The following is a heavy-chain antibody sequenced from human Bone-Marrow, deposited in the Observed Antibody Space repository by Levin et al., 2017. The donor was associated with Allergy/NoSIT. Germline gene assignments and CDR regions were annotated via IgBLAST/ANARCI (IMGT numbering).Heavy chain of an antibody. CDR2: ISWNSGRI. CDR3: AKHRFEISTYDCFDI. J-gene: IGHJ3*02. D-gene: IGHD2-21*01. Sequence: PGGSLRLSCVASGFTFDGYGMDWVRQGPGKGLEWVSGISWNSGRIEYADSVKGRFTISRDNANNSLFLQMNSLRGEDTALYYCAKHRFEISTYDCFDIWGQGIMVTVSS. V-gene: IGHV3-9*01. CDR1: GFTFDGYG.